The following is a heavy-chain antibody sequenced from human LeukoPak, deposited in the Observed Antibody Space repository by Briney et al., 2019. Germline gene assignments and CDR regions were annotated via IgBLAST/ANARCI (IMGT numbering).Heavy chain of an antibody. CDR1: GFTFSSYW. Sequence: GGSLRLSCAASGFTFSSYWMSWVRQAPGKGLEWVANIKQDGSEKYYVDSVKGRFTISRDNAKNSLYLQMNSLRAEDTAVYYCAREQTDCSGGSCYPRRYGMDVWGQGTTVTVSS. D-gene: IGHD2-15*01. J-gene: IGHJ6*02. V-gene: IGHV3-7*01. CDR3: AREQTDCSGGSCYPRRYGMDV. CDR2: IKQDGSEK.